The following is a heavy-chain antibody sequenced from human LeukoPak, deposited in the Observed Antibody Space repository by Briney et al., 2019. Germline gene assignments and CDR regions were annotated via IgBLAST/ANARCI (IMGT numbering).Heavy chain of an antibody. J-gene: IGHJ4*02. D-gene: IGHD1-26*01. CDR1: GGTFSSYA. CDR2: IIPILGIA. V-gene: IGHV1-69*04. CDR3: ARDRSGSYYFDY. Sequence: SVKVSCKASGGTFSSYAISWVRQVPGQGLEWMGRIIPILGIANYAQKFQGRVTITADKSTSTAYMELSSLRSEDTAVYYCARDRSGSYYFDYWGQGTLVTVSS.